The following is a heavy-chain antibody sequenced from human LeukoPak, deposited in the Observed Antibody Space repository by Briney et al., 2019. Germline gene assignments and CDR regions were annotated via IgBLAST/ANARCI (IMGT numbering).Heavy chain of an antibody. D-gene: IGHD2-21*02. J-gene: IGHJ4*02. CDR3: ARGRPVVTAIPYAFYFDY. V-gene: IGHV4-34*01. Sequence: PSETLSLTRAVYGGSFSSYYWIWIRQPPGKGLEWIGEINHSGSTNYNPSLKSRVTISVDTSKNQFSLKLSSVTAADTAVYYCARGRPVVTAIPYAFYFDYWGQGTLVTVSS. CDR1: GGSFSSYY. CDR2: INHSGST.